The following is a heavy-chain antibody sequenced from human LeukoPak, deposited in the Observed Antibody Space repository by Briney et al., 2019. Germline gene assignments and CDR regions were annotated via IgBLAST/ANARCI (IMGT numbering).Heavy chain of an antibody. Sequence: GASVKVSCKASGYTFTSYGISWVRQAPGQGLEGLGWISAYNGNTNYAQKLQGRVTMTTDTSTSTAYMQLRSLRSDDTAVYYCALSGSYAPFDYWGQGTLVTVSS. D-gene: IGHD1-26*01. V-gene: IGHV1-18*01. CDR2: ISAYNGNT. CDR1: GYTFTSYG. CDR3: ALSGSYAPFDY. J-gene: IGHJ4*02.